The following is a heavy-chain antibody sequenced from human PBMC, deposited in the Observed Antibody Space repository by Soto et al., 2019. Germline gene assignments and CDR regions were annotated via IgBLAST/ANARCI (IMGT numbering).Heavy chain of an antibody. D-gene: IGHD2-2*01. CDR2: IYSGGST. J-gene: IGHJ6*03. CDR1: GFTVSSNY. Sequence: EVQLVESGGGLVQPGGSLRLSCAASGFTVSSNYMSWVRQAPGKGLEWVSVIYSGGSTYYADSVNGRFTISRDNSKNTLYLKMNSLRAEDTAVYYCARDSGGVDIVVVAAVPYYMDVWGKGTTVTVSS. V-gene: IGHV3-66*01. CDR3: ARDSGGVDIVVVAAVPYYMDV.